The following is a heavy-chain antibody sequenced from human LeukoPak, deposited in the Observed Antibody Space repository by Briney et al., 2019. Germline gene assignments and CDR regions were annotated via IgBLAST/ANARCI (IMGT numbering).Heavy chain of an antibody. D-gene: IGHD5-12*01. CDR3: AKKKSGYEFDAFDI. Sequence: PGGSLRLSCAASGFTFSSYAMSWVRQAPGKGLEWVSAISGSGGSTYYADSVKGRFTISRESAKNTLYLQMNSLRAEDTAAYYCAKKKSGYEFDAFDIWGQGTMVTVSS. J-gene: IGHJ3*02. V-gene: IGHV3-23*01. CDR2: ISGSGGST. CDR1: GFTFSSYA.